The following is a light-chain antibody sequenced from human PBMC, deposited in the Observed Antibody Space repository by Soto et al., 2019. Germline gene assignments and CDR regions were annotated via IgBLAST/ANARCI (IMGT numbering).Light chain of an antibody. CDR1: VLAKKY. Sequence: SYELTQPSSVSVSPGQTARITCSGDVLAKKYARWFQQKPGQAPVLVIYKDSERPSGIPERFSGSSSGTTVTLTISGAQVEDEADYYCYSAADNNLGVFGGGTKLNVL. V-gene: IGLV3-27*01. J-gene: IGLJ3*02. CDR3: YSAADNNLGV. CDR2: KDS.